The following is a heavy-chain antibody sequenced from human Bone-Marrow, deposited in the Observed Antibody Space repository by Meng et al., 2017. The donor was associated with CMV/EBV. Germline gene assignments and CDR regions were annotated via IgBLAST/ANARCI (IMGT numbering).Heavy chain of an antibody. V-gene: IGHV1-2*02. CDR3: ARGVESSSWYYSRLDLYGMDV. CDR1: GYTFTSYD. J-gene: IGHJ6*02. CDR2: MNPNSGGT. D-gene: IGHD6-13*01. Sequence: ASVKVSCKASGYTFTSYDINWVRQATGQGLEWMGWMNPNSGGTNYAQKFQGRVTMTRDTSISTAYMELSRLRSDDTAVYYCARGVESSSWYYSRLDLYGMDVWGQGTTVTVSS.